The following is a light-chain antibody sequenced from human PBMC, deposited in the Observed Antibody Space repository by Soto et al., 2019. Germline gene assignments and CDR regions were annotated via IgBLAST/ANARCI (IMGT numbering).Light chain of an antibody. CDR3: QQYTCLWT. CDR1: QGIGSW. CDR2: AAS. Sequence: DIQMTHSPSSVSAYVGDRVTVTFRASQGIGSWLAWYQKKPGKAPILLIYAASSLQSGVPSRFSGSGSGTEFTLTISSLQPDDVATYYCQQYTCLWTFGPGAKADNK. V-gene: IGKV1-12*01. J-gene: IGKJ1*01.